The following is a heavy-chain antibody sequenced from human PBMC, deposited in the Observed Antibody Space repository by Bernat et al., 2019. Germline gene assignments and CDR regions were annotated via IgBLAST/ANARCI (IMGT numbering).Heavy chain of an antibody. D-gene: IGHD3-16*01. CDR1: GFTFSSYS. CDR3: AKRPDVFGVITPNDY. J-gene: IGHJ4*02. CDR2: ISCSGGNT. V-gene: IGHV3-23*01. Sequence: EVQLLESGGGLVQPGGSLILSCAASGFTFSSYSMTWVRQAPGKGLECVSSISCSGGNTYYADSVKGRFTISRDNSKNTLYLQMNSLRAEDTAVYYCAKRPDVFGVITPNDYWGQGTLVTVSS.